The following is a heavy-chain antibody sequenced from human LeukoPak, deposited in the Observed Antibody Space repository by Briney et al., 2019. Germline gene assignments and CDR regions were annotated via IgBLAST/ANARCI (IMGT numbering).Heavy chain of an antibody. CDR2: IWYDGSNK. CDR3: ARDRYYDSSGYPSD. Sequence: GGSLRLSCAASGFTFSNYPMHWVRQAAGKGLEWVAVIWYDGSNKYYADSVKGRFTISRDNSKNTLYLQMNSLRAEDTAVYYCARDRYYDSSGYPSDWGQGTLVTVSS. V-gene: IGHV3-33*08. J-gene: IGHJ4*02. CDR1: GFTFSNYP. D-gene: IGHD3-22*01.